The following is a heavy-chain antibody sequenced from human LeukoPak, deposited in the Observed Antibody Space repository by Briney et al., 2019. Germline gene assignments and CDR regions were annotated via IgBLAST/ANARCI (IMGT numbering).Heavy chain of an antibody. V-gene: IGHV1-2*02. CDR3: ASETGEVGNFDY. CDR1: GYTFTGYY. CDR2: INPNSGGT. D-gene: IGHD3-10*01. Sequence: ASVKVSCKASGYTFTGYYMHWVRQAPGQGLEWMGWINPNSGGTNYAQKFQGRVTMTRDTSISAAYMELSRLRSDDTAVYYCASETGEVGNFDYWGQGTLVTVSS. J-gene: IGHJ4*02.